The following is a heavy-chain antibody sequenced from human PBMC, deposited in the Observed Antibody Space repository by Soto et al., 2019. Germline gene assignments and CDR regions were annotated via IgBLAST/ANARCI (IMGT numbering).Heavy chain of an antibody. D-gene: IGHD2-15*01. Sequence: SVKVSCKASGGTFSSYAISWVRQAPGQGLEWMGGIIPIFGTANYAQKFQGRVTITADESTSTAYMELSSLRSEDTAVYYCARDSCSGGSCYNFDYWGQGPLVTVSS. CDR3: ARDSCSGGSCYNFDY. J-gene: IGHJ4*02. CDR2: IIPIFGTA. V-gene: IGHV1-69*13. CDR1: GGTFSSYA.